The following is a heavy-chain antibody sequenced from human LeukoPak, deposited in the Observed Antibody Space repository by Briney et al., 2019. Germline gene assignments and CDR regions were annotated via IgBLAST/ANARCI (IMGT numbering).Heavy chain of an antibody. V-gene: IGHV3-30*03. D-gene: IGHD1-26*01. CDR2: ISYDGSNK. CDR3: AFHSGSYSYYYYYYGMDV. Sequence: GGSLRLSCAASGFTFSSYGMHWVRQAPGKGLEWVAVISYDGSNKYYADSVKGRFTISRDNSKNTLYLQMNSLRAEDTAVYYCAFHSGSYSYYYYYYGMDVWGQGTTVTVSS. J-gene: IGHJ6*02. CDR1: GFTFSSYG.